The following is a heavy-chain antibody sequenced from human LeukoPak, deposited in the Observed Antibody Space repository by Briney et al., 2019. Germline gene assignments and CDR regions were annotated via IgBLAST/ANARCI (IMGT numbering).Heavy chain of an antibody. CDR1: GFTFDDYA. CDR3: AKDSCSSTSCYVEY. V-gene: IGHV3-43*02. Sequence: GGSLTLSCAASGFTFDDYAMHWVRQAPGKGLEWVSLISGDGGSTYYADSVKGRFTVSRDNSKNSLYVQMTSLRTEDTVLYYCAKDSCSSTSCYVEYWGQGTLVTVSS. CDR2: ISGDGGST. D-gene: IGHD2-2*01. J-gene: IGHJ4*02.